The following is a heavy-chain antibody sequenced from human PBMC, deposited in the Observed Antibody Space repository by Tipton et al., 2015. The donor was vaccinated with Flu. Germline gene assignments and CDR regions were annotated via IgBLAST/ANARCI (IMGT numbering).Heavy chain of an antibody. CDR2: ITSSSTYM. V-gene: IGHV3-21*01. CDR3: VVWSGYYALDV. J-gene: IGHJ6*02. Sequence: SLRLSCETSGFIFSNYEMNWVRQAPGKGLEWVSSITSSSTYMYYADSVKGRFTVSRDNAQNSLYLQMNNLRAEDTAVYYCVVWSGYYALDVWGQGTTVTVSS. D-gene: IGHD3-3*01. CDR1: GFIFSNYE.